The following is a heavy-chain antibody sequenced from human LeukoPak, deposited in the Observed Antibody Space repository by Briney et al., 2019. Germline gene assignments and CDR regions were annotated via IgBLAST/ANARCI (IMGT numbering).Heavy chain of an antibody. CDR3: ARSLGGSDHGMDV. D-gene: IGHD2-21*02. CDR1: GFTVSSNY. CDR2: IYSGGNT. Sequence: PGGSLRLSCAASGFTVSSNYMSWVRQAPGKGLEWVSVIYSGGNTYYADSVKGRFTISRDNSKNTLYLQMNSLRAEDTALYYCARSLGGSDHGMDVWGHGTTVTVSS. V-gene: IGHV3-66*01. J-gene: IGHJ6*02.